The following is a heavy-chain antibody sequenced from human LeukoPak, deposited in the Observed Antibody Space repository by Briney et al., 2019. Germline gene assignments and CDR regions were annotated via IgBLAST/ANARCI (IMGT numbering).Heavy chain of an antibody. CDR2: ISSSSTTI. CDR1: GFTFISYS. Sequence: GGSLRLSCAASGFTFISYSMNWVRQAPGKGLEWVSYISSSSTTIYYADSVKGRFTISRDNAKNSLYLQMNSLRAEDTAVYYCARDSTPEPFDYWGQGTLVSVSS. J-gene: IGHJ4*02. D-gene: IGHD1-14*01. CDR3: ARDSTPEPFDY. V-gene: IGHV3-48*01.